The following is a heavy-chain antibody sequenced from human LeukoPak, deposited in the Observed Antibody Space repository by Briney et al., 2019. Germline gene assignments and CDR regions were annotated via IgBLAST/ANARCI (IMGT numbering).Heavy chain of an antibody. D-gene: IGHD6-6*01. J-gene: IGHJ6*03. CDR3: ARDKNIAARPYDYYYYYMDV. V-gene: IGHV1-69*13. CDR1: GGTFSSYA. Sequence: SVKVSCKASGGTFSSYAISRVRQAPGQGLEWMGGIIPIFGTANYAQKFQGRVTITADESTSTAYMELSSLRSEDTAVYYCARDKNIAARPYDYYYYYMDVWGKGTTVTVFS. CDR2: IIPIFGTA.